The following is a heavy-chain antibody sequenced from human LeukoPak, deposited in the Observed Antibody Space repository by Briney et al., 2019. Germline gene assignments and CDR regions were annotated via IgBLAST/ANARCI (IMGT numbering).Heavy chain of an antibody. J-gene: IGHJ5*02. V-gene: IGHV3-30*04. D-gene: IGHD6-19*01. CDR1: GFTFSTYA. Sequence: GTSLRLSCEVSGFTFSTYAMQWVRRAPGKGLEWVGVIVYDGSSKYYADSVKGRFTIPRDNSRNTLYLQMNSLKTDDTAVYYCGRDVSAVAGTAWFDPWGQGTLVTVSS. CDR2: IVYDGSSK. CDR3: GRDVSAVAGTAWFDP.